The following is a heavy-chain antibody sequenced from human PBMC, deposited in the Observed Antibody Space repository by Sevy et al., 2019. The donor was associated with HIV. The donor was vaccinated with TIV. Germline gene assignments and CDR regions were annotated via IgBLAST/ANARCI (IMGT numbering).Heavy chain of an antibody. V-gene: IGHV3-23*01. CDR3: AKEGGSHYDTSGSFDD. CDR1: GFTFSIYA. CDR2: ISGSGSST. D-gene: IGHD3-22*01. J-gene: IGHJ4*02. Sequence: GGSLRLSCTTSGFTFSIYAMSWVRQAPGKGLEWVSAISGSGSSTYYADSVKGRFTISRDNSKNTLYLQMNSLRAEDTAVCYCAKEGGSHYDTSGSFDDWGQGTRVTVSS.